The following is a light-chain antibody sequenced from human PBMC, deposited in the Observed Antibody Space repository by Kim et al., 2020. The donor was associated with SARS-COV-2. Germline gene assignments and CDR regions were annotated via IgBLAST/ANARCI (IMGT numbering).Light chain of an antibody. Sequence: VSPGERATLSCRASQSVSTNVAWYQHKPGQAPRFLIYGASTRATGIPARFSGSGSGTEFTLTISSLQSEDFAIYYCQQYSNWPRTFGQGTKVDIK. CDR2: GAS. CDR1: QSVSTN. CDR3: QQYSNWPRT. J-gene: IGKJ1*01. V-gene: IGKV3-15*01.